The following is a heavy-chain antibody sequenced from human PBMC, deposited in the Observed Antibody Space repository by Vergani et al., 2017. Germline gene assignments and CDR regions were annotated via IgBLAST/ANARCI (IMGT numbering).Heavy chain of an antibody. CDR2: IIPIFGTA. CDR3: ARAGRGGFGELVYYYGMDV. V-gene: IGHV1-69*01. J-gene: IGHJ6*02. CDR1: GGTFSSYA. Sequence: QVQLVQSGAEVKKPGSSVKVSCKASGGTFSSYAISWVRQAPGQGFEWMGGIIPIFGTANYAQKFQGRVTITADESTSTAYMELSSLRSEDTAVYYCARAGRGGFGELVYYYGMDVWGQGTTVTVSS. D-gene: IGHD3-10*01.